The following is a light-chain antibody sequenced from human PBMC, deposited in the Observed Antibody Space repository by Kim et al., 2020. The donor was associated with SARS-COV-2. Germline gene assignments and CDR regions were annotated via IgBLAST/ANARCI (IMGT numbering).Light chain of an antibody. Sequence: SVGDRVTISCRASQGIGSYLAWYQQKPGKAPKHLIYAASTLQSGVPSRFSGSGSGTEFTLTISSLQPEDFATYYCQELNTYPRVTFGQGTRLEIK. CDR2: AAS. CDR3: QELNTYPRVT. J-gene: IGKJ5*01. CDR1: QGIGSY. V-gene: IGKV1-9*01.